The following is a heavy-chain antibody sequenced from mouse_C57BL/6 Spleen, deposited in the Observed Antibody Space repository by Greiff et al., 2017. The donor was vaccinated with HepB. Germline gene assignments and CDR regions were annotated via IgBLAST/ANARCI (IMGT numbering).Heavy chain of an antibody. D-gene: IGHD5-5*01. V-gene: IGHV5-4*03. CDR1: GFTFSSYA. CDR2: ISDGGSYT. J-gene: IGHJ4*01. Sequence: EVKLMESGGGLVKPGGSLKLSCAASGFTFSSYAMSWVRQTPEKRLEWVATISDGGSYTYYPDNVKGRFTISRDNAKNNLYLQMSHLKSEDTAMYYCARRDYPYAMDYWGQGTSVTVSS. CDR3: ARRDYPYAMDY.